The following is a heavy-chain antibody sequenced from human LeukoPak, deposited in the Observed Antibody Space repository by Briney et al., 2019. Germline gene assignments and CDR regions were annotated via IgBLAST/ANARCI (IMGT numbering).Heavy chain of an antibody. CDR3: ARDPRTVRI. V-gene: IGHV3-21*01. CDR1: GFTFSSYS. D-gene: IGHD1-1*01. CDR2: ISRSSTYI. J-gene: IGHJ4*02. Sequence: GSLRLSCAASGFTFSSYSMNWVRQAPGKGLEWVSSISRSSTYIYYGDSVKGRFTISRDNAKNSLYLQMNSLRVEDTAIYYCARDPRTVRIWGQGTLVTVSS.